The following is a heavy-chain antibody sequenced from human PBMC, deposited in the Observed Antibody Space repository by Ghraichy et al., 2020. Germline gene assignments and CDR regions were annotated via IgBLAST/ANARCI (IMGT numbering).Heavy chain of an antibody. V-gene: IGHV3-23*01. CDR1: GFNFKLSA. J-gene: IGHJ3*01. D-gene: IGHD3-3*01. Sequence: GGSLRLSCAASGFNFKLSAMTWVRQAPGKGLEWVSTIGGSSTYYADSVKGRFTISRDNSDNTLYLHLDSLRAEDTAIFYCVRLTRGDAFDLWGQGTMVIVSS. CDR2: IGGSST. CDR3: VRLTRGDAFDL.